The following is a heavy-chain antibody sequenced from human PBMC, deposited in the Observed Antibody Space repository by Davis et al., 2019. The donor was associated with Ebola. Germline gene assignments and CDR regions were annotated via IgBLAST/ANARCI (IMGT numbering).Heavy chain of an antibody. CDR2: INPSGGST. CDR3: ARQRYSYGFGY. V-gene: IGHV1-46*01. D-gene: IGHD5-18*01. CDR1: GYTFTGYY. J-gene: IGHJ4*02. Sequence: AASVKVSCKASGYTFTGYYMHWVRQAPGQGLEWMGIINPSGGSTSYAQKFQGRVTMTRDTSTSTVYMELSSLRSEDTAVYYCARQRYSYGFGYWGQGTLVTVSS.